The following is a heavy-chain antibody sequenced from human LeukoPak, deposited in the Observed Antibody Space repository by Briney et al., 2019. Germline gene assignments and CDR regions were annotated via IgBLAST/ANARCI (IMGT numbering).Heavy chain of an antibody. V-gene: IGHV1-8*01. CDR1: GYTFPSYH. Sequence: GASVKVSCKASGYTFPSYHINWVRQATGQGLEWMGWMSPNSGDTGFAQKFQGRVTMTRNTSLTTAYMELSSLRSDDTAIYYCARGVAAGYDYWGQGTLVTVSS. CDR2: MSPNSGDT. D-gene: IGHD6-13*01. CDR3: ARGVAAGYDY. J-gene: IGHJ4*02.